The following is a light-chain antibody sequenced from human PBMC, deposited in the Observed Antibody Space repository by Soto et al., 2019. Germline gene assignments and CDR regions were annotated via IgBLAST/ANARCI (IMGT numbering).Light chain of an antibody. CDR3: AAWDDSLNGYV. Sequence: QSVLTQPPSASGTPGQRVTISCSGSSSNIGSNTVNWYQQLPGTAPKLLIYSNNQRPSGVPDRFSGSKSGTSASLAISGLQSEDEADYNCAAWDDSLNGYVFGTGTKATVL. J-gene: IGLJ1*01. V-gene: IGLV1-44*01. CDR1: SSNIGSNT. CDR2: SNN.